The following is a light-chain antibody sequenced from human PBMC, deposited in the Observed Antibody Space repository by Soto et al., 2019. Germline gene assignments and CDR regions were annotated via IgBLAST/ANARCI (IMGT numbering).Light chain of an antibody. Sequence: QSALTQPASVSGSPGQSIAISCTGTSSDVGGYNYVSWYQQHPGKAPKLMLYEVSNRPSGVSNRFSGSKSDNTASLTISGLQAEDEADYYCSSYRSSSASYVFGTGTKLTVL. V-gene: IGLV2-14*01. CDR1: SSDVGGYNY. J-gene: IGLJ1*01. CDR3: SSYRSSSASYV. CDR2: EVS.